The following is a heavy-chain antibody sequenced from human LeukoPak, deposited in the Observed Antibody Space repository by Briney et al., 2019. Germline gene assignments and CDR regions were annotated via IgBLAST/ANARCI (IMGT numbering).Heavy chain of an antibody. V-gene: IGHV3-48*01. J-gene: IGHJ4*02. D-gene: IGHD3-22*01. CDR2: ISSSSSTT. Sequence: PGRSLRLSCAASGFTFSSYIMNWVRQAPGKGLGWVSCISSSSSTTYYADSVTGRFTISRDNAKNSRYLQMNSLRAEDTAVYYCARDDDSSAYEDYWGPGTLGTVSS. CDR1: GFTFSSYI. CDR3: ARDDDSSAYEDY.